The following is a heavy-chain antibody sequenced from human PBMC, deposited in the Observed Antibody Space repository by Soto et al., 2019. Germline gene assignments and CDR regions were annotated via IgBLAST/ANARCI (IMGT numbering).Heavy chain of an antibody. D-gene: IGHD6-19*01. Sequence: EVQLLESGGGLVQPGGSLRLSCAASGFTFGSHDMSWVLQAPGKVVEWVSSISVSDLGTYYADSVKGRFSLSRDISKNPPFLQMDSPIAVDTVLYYSTKGTWLDIWGQGTMVTVSS. CDR2: ISVSDLGT. CDR3: TKGTWLDI. J-gene: IGHJ3*02. V-gene: IGHV3-23*01. CDR1: GFTFGSHD.